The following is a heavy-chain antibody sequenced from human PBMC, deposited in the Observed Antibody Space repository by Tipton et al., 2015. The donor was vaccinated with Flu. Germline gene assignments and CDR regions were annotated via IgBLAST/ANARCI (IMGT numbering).Heavy chain of an antibody. D-gene: IGHD1-1*01. CDR3: AKDNQLRTLTDNWFDP. V-gene: IGHV3-7*01. CDR2: INQDGGER. CDR1: GFTFNKYW. Sequence: SLRLSCAASGFTFNKYWMHWVRQAPGKGLEWVANINQDGGERYYVDSVRGRFTISRDNAKNSLYLQMNSLRAEDTAVYYCAKDNQLRTLTDNWFDPWGQGTLVTVSS. J-gene: IGHJ5*02.